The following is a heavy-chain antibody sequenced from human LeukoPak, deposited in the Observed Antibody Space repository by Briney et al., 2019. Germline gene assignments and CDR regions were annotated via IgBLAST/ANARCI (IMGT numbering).Heavy chain of an antibody. Sequence: PGGSLRLSCAASGFTVSSSFMSWVRQAPGKGLEWVSVFYAGGSTFYADSVKGRFTISRDNSKNTLDLQMNNLRAEDMAVYYCTGTTKYYFEHWGQGTLVTVSS. CDR1: GFTVSSSF. V-gene: IGHV3-66*01. J-gene: IGHJ4*02. D-gene: IGHD4-11*01. CDR3: TGTTKYYFEH. CDR2: FYAGGST.